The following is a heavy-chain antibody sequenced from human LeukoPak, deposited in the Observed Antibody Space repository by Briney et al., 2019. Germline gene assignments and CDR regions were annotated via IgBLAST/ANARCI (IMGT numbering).Heavy chain of an antibody. V-gene: IGHV3-53*01. CDR2: IYSDGST. Sequence: GGSLRLSCAASGFSVSSNYMSWVRQAPGKGLEWVSVIYSDGSTYYADSVKGRFTISRDSSTTKIYLQMNSLRAEATAVYYYARDYDSSGYHYWYFDLWGRGTLVTVSS. CDR1: GFSVSSNY. D-gene: IGHD3-22*01. J-gene: IGHJ2*01. CDR3: ARDYDSSGYHYWYFDL.